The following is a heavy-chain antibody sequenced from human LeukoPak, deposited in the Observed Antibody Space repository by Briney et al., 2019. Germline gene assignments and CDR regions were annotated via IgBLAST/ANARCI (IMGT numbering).Heavy chain of an antibody. Sequence: SETLSLTCTVSGGSISSYYWSWIRQPPGEGLEWIGYIYYSASTNYNPSLKSRVTISVDTSKNQFSLKLSSVTAADTAVYYCARSQGVVPPTDYYGMDVWGQGTTVTVSS. CDR2: IYYSAST. V-gene: IGHV4-59*01. CDR3: ARSQGVVPPTDYYGMDV. CDR1: GGSISSYY. J-gene: IGHJ6*02. D-gene: IGHD2-2*01.